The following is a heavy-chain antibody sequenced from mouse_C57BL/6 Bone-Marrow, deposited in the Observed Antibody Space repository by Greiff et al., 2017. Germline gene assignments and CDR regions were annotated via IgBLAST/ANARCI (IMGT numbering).Heavy chain of an antibody. Sequence: QVQLQQSGAELARPGASVKMSCKASGYTFTSYTMHWVKQRPGQGLEWIGYINPSSGYTKYNQKFKDKATLTADKSSSTAYMQLSSLTSEDSAVYYCARPLYYGSSYGYFDVWGTGTTVTVSS. J-gene: IGHJ1*03. CDR1: GYTFTSYT. D-gene: IGHD1-1*01. CDR2: INPSSGYT. V-gene: IGHV1-4*01. CDR3: ARPLYYGSSYGYFDV.